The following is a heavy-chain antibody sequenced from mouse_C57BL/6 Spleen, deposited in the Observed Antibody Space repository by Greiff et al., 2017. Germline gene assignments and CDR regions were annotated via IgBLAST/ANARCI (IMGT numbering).Heavy chain of an antibody. V-gene: IGHV5-6*02. D-gene: IGHD2-3*01. J-gene: IGHJ2*01. CDR1: GFTFSSYG. Sequence: DVKLVESGGDLVKPGGSLKLSCAASGFTFSSYGMSWVRQTPDKRLEWVATISSGGSYTYYPDSVKGRFTISRDNAKNTLYLQMSSLKSEDTAMYYCARDDGRGYWGQGTTLTVSS. CDR2: ISSGGSYT. CDR3: ARDDGRGY.